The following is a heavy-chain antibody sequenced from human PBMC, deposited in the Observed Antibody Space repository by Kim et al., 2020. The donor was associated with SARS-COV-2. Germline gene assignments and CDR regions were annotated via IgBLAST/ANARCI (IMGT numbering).Heavy chain of an antibody. D-gene: IGHD3-10*01. J-gene: IGHJ6*02. CDR1: GFTFSSYW. CDR3: ATKSAPGRGMDL. Sequence: GGSLRLSCAASGFTFSSYWMAWVRQAPGKGLQWVGNIDQDGSEKNYVDSVKGRFTISRDNAMQSLFLQMNSLRDEDTAVYYCATKSAPGRGMDLWGQGTT. CDR2: IDQDGSEK. V-gene: IGHV3-7*01.